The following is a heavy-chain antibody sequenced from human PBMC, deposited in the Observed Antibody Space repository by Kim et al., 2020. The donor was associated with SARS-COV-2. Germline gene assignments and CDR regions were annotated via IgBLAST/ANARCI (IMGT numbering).Heavy chain of an antibody. CDR3: AREGGFLEWSPGYMDV. J-gene: IGHJ6*03. V-gene: IGHV1-69*01. Sequence: KFQGRVTITADESTSTAYMELSSLRSEDTAVYYCAREGGFLEWSPGYMDVWGKGTTVTVSS. D-gene: IGHD3-3*01.